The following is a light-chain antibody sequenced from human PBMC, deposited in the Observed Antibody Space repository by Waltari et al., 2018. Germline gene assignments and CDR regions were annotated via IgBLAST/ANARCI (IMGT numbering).Light chain of an antibody. Sequence: QSALTQPDPVSGSPGQSLTISCTGTSRDVGGYNFFPWYQQYPGKAPKVIIYEAINRPSGVSNLFSGSKSGNSASLPISGLQAEDEADYYCGSFISSTTGIFGGGTRLTVL. V-gene: IGLV2-14*03. CDR3: GSFISSTTGI. CDR2: EAI. CDR1: SRDVGGYNF. J-gene: IGLJ2*01.